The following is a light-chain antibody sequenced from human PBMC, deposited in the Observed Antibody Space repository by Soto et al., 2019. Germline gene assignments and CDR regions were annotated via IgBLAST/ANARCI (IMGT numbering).Light chain of an antibody. J-gene: IGKJ4*01. CDR2: GAS. CDR1: QSISGD. Sequence: EIVMTQSPATLSVSPGERAALSCRASQSISGDLAWYQHRPGQAPRLLIYGASTRVTGIPARFSGDGSGTEFTLTISSLQSEDFAVYYCQQYNKWPLTFGGGTKVEIK. CDR3: QQYNKWPLT. V-gene: IGKV3-15*01.